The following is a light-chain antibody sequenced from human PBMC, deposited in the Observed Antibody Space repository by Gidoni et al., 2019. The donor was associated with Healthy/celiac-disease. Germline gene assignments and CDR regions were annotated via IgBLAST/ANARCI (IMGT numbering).Light chain of an antibody. V-gene: IGKV1-33*01. J-gene: IGKJ5*01. CDR2: DAA. CDR3: QQYDKLPIT. Sequence: PSTLCESVGNRVTITCKASQDIRNYLNWYQQKPGKAPKLLIYDAANLETGVPSRFSGSGSGTDFTFTISSLQPEDIATYYCQQYDKLPITFGQGTRLEIK. CDR1: QDIRNY.